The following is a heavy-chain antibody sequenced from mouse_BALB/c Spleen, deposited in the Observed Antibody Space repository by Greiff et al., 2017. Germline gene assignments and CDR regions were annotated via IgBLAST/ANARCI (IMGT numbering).Heavy chain of an antibody. CDR1: GYTFTDYY. CDR2: IYPGSGNT. V-gene: IGHV1-84*02. Sequence: VQLQQSGPELVKPGASVKISCKASGYTFTDYYINWVKQKPGQGLEWIGWIYPGSGNTKYNEKFKGKATLTVDTSSSTAYMQLSSLTSEDTAVYFCARPYYGNYEEFAYWGQGTLVTVAA. CDR3: ARPYYGNYEEFAY. D-gene: IGHD2-10*01. J-gene: IGHJ3*01.